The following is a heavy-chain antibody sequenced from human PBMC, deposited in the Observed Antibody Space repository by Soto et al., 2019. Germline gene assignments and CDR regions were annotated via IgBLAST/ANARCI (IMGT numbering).Heavy chain of an antibody. V-gene: IGHV3-23*01. J-gene: IGHJ5*02. D-gene: IGHD6-13*01. CDR3: ANAGAAAGTNYFDP. CDR1: GFPFSSYS. Sequence: PGGSLRLSCAASGFPFSSYSMTWVRQAPGKGLEWVSTISGSGGTTYYADSVKFRFTISRDNSKKTLHRRMNSLTGEDTAVYYCANAGAAAGTNYFDPWGQASLFTVSS. CDR2: ISGSGGTT.